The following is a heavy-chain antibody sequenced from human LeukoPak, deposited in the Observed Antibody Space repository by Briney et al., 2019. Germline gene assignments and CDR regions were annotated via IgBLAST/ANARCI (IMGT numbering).Heavy chain of an antibody. Sequence: ASVKVSCKASGYTFTSYGISWVRQAPGQGLEWMGWISAYNGNTNYAQKLQGRATMTTDTSTSTAYMELRSLRSDDTAVYYCARDTAMVPIVTIDYWGQGTLVTVSS. V-gene: IGHV1-18*01. CDR3: ARDTAMVPIVTIDY. CDR1: GYTFTSYG. D-gene: IGHD5-18*01. CDR2: ISAYNGNT. J-gene: IGHJ4*02.